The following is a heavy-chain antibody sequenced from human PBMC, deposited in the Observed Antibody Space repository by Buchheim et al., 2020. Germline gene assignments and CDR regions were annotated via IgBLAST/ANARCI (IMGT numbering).Heavy chain of an antibody. CDR2: IDPSDSYT. CDR1: GYSFTSYW. CDR3: ARTTYYDILTGYYELDY. Sequence: EVQLVQSGAEVKKPGESLRISCKGSGYSFTSYWISWVRQMPGKGLEWMGRIDPSDSYTNYSPSFQGHVTISADKSISTAYLQWSSLKASDTVMYYCARTTYYDILTGYYELDYWGQGTL. V-gene: IGHV5-10-1*03. J-gene: IGHJ4*02. D-gene: IGHD3-9*01.